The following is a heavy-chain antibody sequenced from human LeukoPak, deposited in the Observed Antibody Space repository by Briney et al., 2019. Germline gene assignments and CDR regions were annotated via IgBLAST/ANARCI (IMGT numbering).Heavy chain of an antibody. CDR3: ASGYTTFDY. Sequence: GGALRLSCAASGFTFSSYAMSWVRPAPGKGLEWFSALSGSGGSTYYADSVKGRFTISRDNSNNTLYLQINSLRAEDTAVYYCASGYTTFDYGGQGPLVTVSS. V-gene: IGHV3-23*01. CDR2: LSGSGGST. J-gene: IGHJ4*02. D-gene: IGHD3-22*01. CDR1: GFTFSSYA.